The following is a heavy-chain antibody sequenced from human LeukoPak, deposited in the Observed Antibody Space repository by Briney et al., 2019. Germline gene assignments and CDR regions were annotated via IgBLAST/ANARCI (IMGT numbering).Heavy chain of an antibody. D-gene: IGHD3-22*01. CDR1: GFTFSSYA. CDR2: ISGDGGSA. CDR3: VKMGYYESSDFFDY. V-gene: IGHV3-23*01. Sequence: PGGSLRLSCSASGFTFSSYAMSWVRQAPGKGLEWVSTISGDGGSAYYSDSVKGRFTISRDNSKNTLYLQMHSLRAEDTAVYYCVKMGYYESSDFFDYWGQGTLVTVSS. J-gene: IGHJ4*02.